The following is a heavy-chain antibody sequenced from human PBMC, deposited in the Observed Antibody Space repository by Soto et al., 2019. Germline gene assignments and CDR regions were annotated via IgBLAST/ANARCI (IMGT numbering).Heavy chain of an antibody. CDR3: ARERNMYGMDV. D-gene: IGHD1-1*01. J-gene: IGHJ6*02. V-gene: IGHV1-8*01. Sequence: QVQLVQSGAEVKKPGASVKVSCKASGYTFTSYDINWVRQATGQGLEWMGWMNPNSGNTVYAQKFQDRVTMTRNTSISTAYMELSSLGSGVTAGYYSARERNMYGMDVWGQGTTVTVSS. CDR2: MNPNSGNT. CDR1: GYTFTSYD.